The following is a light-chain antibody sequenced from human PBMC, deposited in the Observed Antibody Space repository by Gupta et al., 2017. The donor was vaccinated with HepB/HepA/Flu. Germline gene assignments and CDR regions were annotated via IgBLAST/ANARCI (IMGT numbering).Light chain of an antibody. CDR2: DVS. CDR1: SSDVGGYND. CDR3: SSYTSISTWV. Sequence: QSALTQPASVSRSPGQSTTISCTATSSDVGGYNDVSWYQQHPGKAPKLMIYDVSNRPSGVSNRFSGYKSGNTASLTISGLQAEDEDDYYCSSYTSISTWVFGGGTKLTVL. V-gene: IGLV2-14*03. J-gene: IGLJ3*02.